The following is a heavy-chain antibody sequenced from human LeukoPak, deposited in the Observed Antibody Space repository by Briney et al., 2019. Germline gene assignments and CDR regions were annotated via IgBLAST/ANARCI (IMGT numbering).Heavy chain of an antibody. J-gene: IGHJ2*01. CDR1: GGSISSGGYY. Sequence: SETLSLTCTVSGGSISSGGYYWSWIRQHPGKGLEWIGYIYYSGSTYYNPSLKSRVTISVDTSKNQFSLKLSSVTAADTAVYYCARDYISDDSSGYYYGPHYWYFDLWGRGTLVTVSS. V-gene: IGHV4-31*03. CDR2: IYYSGST. D-gene: IGHD3-22*01. CDR3: ARDYISDDSSGYYYGPHYWYFDL.